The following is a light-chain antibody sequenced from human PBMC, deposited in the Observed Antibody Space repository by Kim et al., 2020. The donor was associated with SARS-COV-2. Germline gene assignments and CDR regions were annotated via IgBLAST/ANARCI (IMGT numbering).Light chain of an antibody. J-gene: IGKJ4*01. CDR3: QQYGSSPLT. CDR1: HSVSRCN. Sequence: SAGKRATLSYRASHSVSRCNLAWSQQKPGQAPRLLIYGASSRATGIPGRFSGSGSGTDFTLTISRLEPEGFAVYYCQQYGSSPLTFGGGTKVDIK. V-gene: IGKV3-20*01. CDR2: GAS.